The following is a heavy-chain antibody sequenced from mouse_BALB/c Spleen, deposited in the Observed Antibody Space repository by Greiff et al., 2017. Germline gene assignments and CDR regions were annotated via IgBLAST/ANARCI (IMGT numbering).Heavy chain of an antibody. J-gene: IGHJ4*01. CDR3: TRVDSSCYAMDY. Sequence: EVKLVESGGGLVKPGGSLKLSCAASGFTFSSYTMSWVRQTPEKRLEWVATISSGGSYTYYPDSVKGRFTISRDNAKNTLYLQMSSLKSADTAMYYCTRVDSSCYAMDYWGQGTSVTVSS. D-gene: IGHD1-1*01. CDR2: ISSGGSYT. V-gene: IGHV5-6-4*01. CDR1: GFTFSSYT.